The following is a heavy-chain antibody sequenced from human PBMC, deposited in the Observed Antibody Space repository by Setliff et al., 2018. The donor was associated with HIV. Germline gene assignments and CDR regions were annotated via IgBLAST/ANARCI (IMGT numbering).Heavy chain of an antibody. CDR1: GYTFTSYD. CDR3: ARRITGLDAFDI. D-gene: IGHD2-8*02. V-gene: IGHV1-8*02. J-gene: IGHJ3*02. CDR2: MNPNSGNT. Sequence: ASVRVSCKASGYTFTSYDINWVRQATGQGLEWMGWMNPNSGNTGYAQKFQGRVTMTRNTSISTAYMELSSLRSEDTAVYYCARRITGLDAFDIWGQGTMVTVS.